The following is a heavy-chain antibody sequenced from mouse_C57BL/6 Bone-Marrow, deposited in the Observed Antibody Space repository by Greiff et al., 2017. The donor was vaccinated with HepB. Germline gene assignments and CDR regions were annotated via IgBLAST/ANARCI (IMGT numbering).Heavy chain of an antibody. V-gene: IGHV1-82*01. D-gene: IGHD1-1*02. J-gene: IGHJ2*01. CDR1: GYAFSSSW. CDR2: IYPGDGDT. CDR3: ARWADYFYYWDY. Sequence: VQLQQSGPELVKPGASVKISCKASGYAFSSSWMNWVKQRPGKGLEWIGRIYPGDGDTNYNGKFKGKATLTADKSSSTAYMQLSSLTSEDSAVYFCARWADYFYYWDYWGQGTTLTVSS.